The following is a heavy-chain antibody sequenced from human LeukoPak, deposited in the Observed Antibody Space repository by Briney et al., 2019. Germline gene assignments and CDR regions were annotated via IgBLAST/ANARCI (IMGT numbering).Heavy chain of an antibody. J-gene: IGHJ4*02. D-gene: IGHD6-13*01. CDR1: GFTFSSYG. V-gene: IGHV3-30*03. Sequence: QPGRSLRLSCAASGFTFSSYGMHWVRQAPGKGLEWVAVISHDGSNKYYADSVKGRFSISRDNSKNTLYLQMNSLRAEDTAVYYCARHGIAAAGTSLFFDYWGQGTLVTVSS. CDR3: ARHGIAAAGTSLFFDY. CDR2: ISHDGSNK.